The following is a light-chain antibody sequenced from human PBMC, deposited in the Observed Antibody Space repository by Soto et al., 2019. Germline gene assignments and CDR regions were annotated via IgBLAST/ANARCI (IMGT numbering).Light chain of an antibody. Sequence: QSALTQPASVSGSPGQSITISCTGTSSDVGGYSYVSWYQQHPGKAPKLIIFDVSDRPSGVSYRFSGSKSGNTASLTISGLQAEDEADYYCSSYRSSSTFVVFGGGTKLTVL. CDR1: SSDVGGYSY. CDR3: SSYRSSSTFVV. CDR2: DVS. V-gene: IGLV2-14*01. J-gene: IGLJ2*01.